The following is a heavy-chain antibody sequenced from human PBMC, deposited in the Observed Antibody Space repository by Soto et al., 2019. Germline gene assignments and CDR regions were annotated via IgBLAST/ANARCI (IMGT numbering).Heavy chain of an antibody. CDR3: ARGRQTIYALEV. D-gene: IGHD3-3*01. V-gene: IGHV4-4*02. Sequence: QVQLQESGPGLVRPSGTLSLTCAVSGASVNSNNWWTWVRQSPGAGLEWIGVVFHTGTTNYSPSLKSRVTLSVDKAKNQFSLTLTSVTAADTGVFFCARGRQTIYALEVWGQGTVVTVSS. CDR1: GASVNSNNW. CDR2: VFHTGTT. J-gene: IGHJ3*01.